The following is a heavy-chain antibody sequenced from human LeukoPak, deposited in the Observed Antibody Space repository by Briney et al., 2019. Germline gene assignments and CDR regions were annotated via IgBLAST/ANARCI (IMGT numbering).Heavy chain of an antibody. Sequence: GGSLRLSCAASGFTFSNAWMSWVRQAPGKGLEWVGRIKSKTDGGTTDYAAPMKGRFTISRDDSKNTTYLQMSSLKTDDTAVYYCTRRSITSTRTDDYWGQGTLVTVSP. CDR3: TRRSITSTRTDDY. V-gene: IGHV3-15*01. D-gene: IGHD1-14*01. CDR2: IKSKTDGGTT. CDR1: GFTFSNAW. J-gene: IGHJ4*02.